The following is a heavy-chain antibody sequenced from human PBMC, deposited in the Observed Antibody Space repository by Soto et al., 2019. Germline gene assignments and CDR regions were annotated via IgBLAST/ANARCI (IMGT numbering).Heavy chain of an antibody. CDR3: AKEVHCGGGSCSWSEGFDY. D-gene: IGHD2-15*01. CDR1: GFIFSSYG. J-gene: IGHJ4*02. V-gene: IGHV3-30*18. CDR2: ISYEGSHT. Sequence: QVQLVESGGGVVQPGRSLRLSCAASGFIFSSYGMHWVRQAPGKGLEGVAVISYEGSHTYYADSVKGRFTITRDNSKTTLYLQMNSLRPEDTAVYYCAKEVHCGGGSCSWSEGFDYWGQGTLLTVSS.